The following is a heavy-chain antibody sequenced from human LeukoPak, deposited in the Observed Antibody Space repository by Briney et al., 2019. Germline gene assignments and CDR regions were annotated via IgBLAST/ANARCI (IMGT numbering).Heavy chain of an antibody. J-gene: IGHJ4*02. CDR1: GYTFTSYY. V-gene: IGHV1-46*01. CDR2: INPSGGST. D-gene: IGHD1-26*01. Sequence: GASVKVSCKASGYTFTSYYMHWVRQAPGQGLEWMGIINPSGGSTSYAQKSQGRVTMTRDTSTSTVYMELSSLRSEDTAVYYCARAAESYYFDYWGQGTLVTVSS. CDR3: ARAAESYYFDY.